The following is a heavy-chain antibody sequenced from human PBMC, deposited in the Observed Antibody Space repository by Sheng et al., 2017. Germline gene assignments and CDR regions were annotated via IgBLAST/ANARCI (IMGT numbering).Heavy chain of an antibody. D-gene: IGHD3-22*01. V-gene: IGHV3-53*01. CDR3: ARELSGGYDSSGYIFAENWYFDL. J-gene: IGHJ2*01. Sequence: EVQLVESGGGLIQPGGSLRLSCAASGFTVSSNYMSWVRQAPGKGLEWVSVIYSGGSTYYADSVKGRFTISRDNSKNTLYLQMNSLRAEDTAVYYCARELSGGYDSSGYIFAENWYFDLWGRGTLVTVSS. CDR1: GFTVSSNY. CDR2: IYSGGST.